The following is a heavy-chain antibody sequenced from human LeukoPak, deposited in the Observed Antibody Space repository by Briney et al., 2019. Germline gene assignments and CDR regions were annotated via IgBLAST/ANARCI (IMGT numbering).Heavy chain of an antibody. Sequence: PSQTLSLTCTVSGGSISSGGFYWSWIRQHPGKGLEWLGYIYYSGTTYYNPSLKSRVTFSVDTSKNQFSLKLNPGTAADTALYYCARGTTDGYSYGRFDYWGQGTLVTVSS. CDR3: ARGTTDGYSYGRFDY. CDR1: GGSISSGGFY. CDR2: IYYSGTT. J-gene: IGHJ4*02. D-gene: IGHD5-18*01. V-gene: IGHV4-31*03.